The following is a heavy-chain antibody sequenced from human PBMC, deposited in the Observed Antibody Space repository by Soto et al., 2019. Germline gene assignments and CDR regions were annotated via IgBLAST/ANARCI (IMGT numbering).Heavy chain of an antibody. CDR2: ISYDGSNK. CDR3: AKTSPYGAARPPAIYFQH. J-gene: IGHJ1*01. CDR1: GFTFSSYG. Sequence: PGGSLRLSCAASGFTFSSYGMHWVRQAPGKGLEWVAVISYDGSNKYYADSVKGRFTISRDNSKNTLYLQMNSLRAEDTAVYYCAKTSPYGAARPPAIYFQHWGQGTLVTVSS. V-gene: IGHV3-30*18. D-gene: IGHD6-6*01.